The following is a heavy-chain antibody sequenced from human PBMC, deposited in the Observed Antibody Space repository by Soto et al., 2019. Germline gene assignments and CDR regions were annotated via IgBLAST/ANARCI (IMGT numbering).Heavy chain of an antibody. CDR2: IHYSGST. V-gene: IGHV4-59*08. Sequence: QVQLQESGPGLVKPSETLSLTCTVSGGSISSYYWSWIRQPPGKGLEWIGHIHYSGSTNYNPSLRGRVTMSVDTSQNQFSRKLSSVTAADTAVYYCARHVNVAVAGTGFDYWGQGTLVTVSS. CDR1: GGSISSYY. J-gene: IGHJ4*02. D-gene: IGHD6-19*01. CDR3: ARHVNVAVAGTGFDY.